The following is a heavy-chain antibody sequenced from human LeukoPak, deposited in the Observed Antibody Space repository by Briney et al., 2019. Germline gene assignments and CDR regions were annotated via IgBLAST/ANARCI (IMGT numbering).Heavy chain of an antibody. D-gene: IGHD3-16*01. J-gene: IGHJ5*02. CDR3: ARDLVGVSWFDP. Sequence: ASVKVSCKASGSTFTTYDINWVRQATGQGLEWMGWMNPNSGNTGYAQKFQGRVTMTRNTSISTAYMELSSLRSEDTAVYYCARDLVGVSWFDPWGQGTLVTVSS. V-gene: IGHV1-8*01. CDR2: MNPNSGNT. CDR1: GSTFTTYD.